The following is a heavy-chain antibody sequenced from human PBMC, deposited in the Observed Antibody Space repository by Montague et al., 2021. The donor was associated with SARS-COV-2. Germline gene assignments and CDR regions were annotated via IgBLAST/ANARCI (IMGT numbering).Heavy chain of an antibody. D-gene: IGHD2/OR15-2a*01. CDR1: GGSITSDDSY. J-gene: IGHJ4*02. CDR3: AGDDFRWDFDC. Sequence: TLSLTCTVSGGSITSDDSYWSWIRQPPGKGLEWIGHIHTSGTTNYNPSLKSRITISLDTSKNQFSLKLSSVTAADTAVYYCAGDDFRWDFDCWGQGTLVTVSS. CDR2: IHTSGTT. V-gene: IGHV4-61*09.